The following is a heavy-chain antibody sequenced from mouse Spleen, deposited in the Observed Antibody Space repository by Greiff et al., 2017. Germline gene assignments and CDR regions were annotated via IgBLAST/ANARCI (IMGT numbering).Heavy chain of an antibody. V-gene: IGHV1-76*01. J-gene: IGHJ3*01. CDR3: ARCDPSTAWFAY. Sequence: QVQLQQSGAELVRPGASVKLSCKASGYTFTDYYINWVKQRPGQGLEWIARIYPGSGNTYYNEKFKGKATLTAEKSSSTAYMQLSSLTSEDSAVYFCARCDPSTAWFAYWGQGTLVTVSA. D-gene: IGHD6-1*01. CDR2: IYPGSGNT. CDR1: GYTFTDYY.